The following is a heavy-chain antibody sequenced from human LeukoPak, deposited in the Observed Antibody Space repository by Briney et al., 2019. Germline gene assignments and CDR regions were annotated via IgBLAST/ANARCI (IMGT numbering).Heavy chain of an antibody. Sequence: SSETLSLTCTVSGGSMTNYHWTWIRQSPAKAPEYMGYIYNIETTNYNSSLKSRVTVSVDMSKKQFSLRLKSVTTADTAVYYCVRGSDGYRFDPWGQGILVTVSS. CDR3: VRGSDGYRFDP. V-gene: IGHV4-59*01. CDR2: IYNIETT. J-gene: IGHJ5*02. D-gene: IGHD5-18*01. CDR1: GGSMTNYH.